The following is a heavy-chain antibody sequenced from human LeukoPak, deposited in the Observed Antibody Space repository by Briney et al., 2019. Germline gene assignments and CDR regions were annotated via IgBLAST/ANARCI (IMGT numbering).Heavy chain of an antibody. CDR1: GYIFIDYW. CDR2: IYPGDSRT. CDR3: ACRMFASNWFQP. V-gene: IGHV5-51*01. J-gene: IGHJ5*02. D-gene: IGHD3-10*02. Sequence: GASLQISCQGSGYIFIDYWIGWVRQMPGKGLEWMAVIYPGDSRTRYNPSFQGQVTISADKSINTAYLEWNSLKASDTALYYCACRMFASNWFQPWGQGTLVTVSS.